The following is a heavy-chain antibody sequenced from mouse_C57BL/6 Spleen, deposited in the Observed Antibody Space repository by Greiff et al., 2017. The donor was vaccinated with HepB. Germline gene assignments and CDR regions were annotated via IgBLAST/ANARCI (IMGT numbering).Heavy chain of an antibody. V-gene: IGHV5-16*01. CDR1: GFTFSDYY. D-gene: IGHD2-5*01. CDR3: ATYYSNYGWFAY. CDR2: INYDGSST. Sequence: VQLKESEGGLVQPGSSMKLSCTASGFTFSDYYMAWVRQVPEKGLEWVANINYDGSSTYYLDSLKSRFIISRDNAKNILYLQMSSLKSEDTATYYCATYYSNYGWFAYWGQGTLVTVSA. J-gene: IGHJ3*01.